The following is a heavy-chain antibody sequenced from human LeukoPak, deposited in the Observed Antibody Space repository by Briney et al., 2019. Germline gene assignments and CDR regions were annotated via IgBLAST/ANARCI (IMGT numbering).Heavy chain of an antibody. J-gene: IGHJ4*02. CDR1: GYSLTSNW. D-gene: IGHD3-10*01. CDR3: ARAYYYGSGSYSLLGY. Sequence: GESLKISCKGSGYSLTSNWIALVRQMPGNGLEWMGIFDPGDSYTRYSPSFQGQVTISADKSISTPYLPWSSLKASDTAMYYCARAYYYGSGSYSLLGYWGQGTLVTVSS. V-gene: IGHV5-51*01. CDR2: FDPGDSYT.